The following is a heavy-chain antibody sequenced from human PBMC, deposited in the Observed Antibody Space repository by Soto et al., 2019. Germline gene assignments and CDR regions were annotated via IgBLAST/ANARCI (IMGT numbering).Heavy chain of an antibody. J-gene: IGHJ3*01. Sequence: QVQLQESGPGLVKPSGTLSLTCAVSGGSISSSHWWTWVRQSPGKGLEYIGDISHSGTSNSNPSLKSGVTLPVHKSKNHFSLTLTSVTAADTAVYYCARVVLTITRGAFDAWGQGTLVIVSS. CDR2: ISHSGTS. CDR3: ARVVLTITRGAFDA. V-gene: IGHV4-4*02. CDR1: GGSISSSHW. D-gene: IGHD3-9*01.